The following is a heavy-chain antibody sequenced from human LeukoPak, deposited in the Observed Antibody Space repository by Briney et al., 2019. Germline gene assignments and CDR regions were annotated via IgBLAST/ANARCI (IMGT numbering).Heavy chain of an antibody. V-gene: IGHV3-23*01. CDR3: AKGGGSTSWKIDY. CDR1: GFTFSIYA. D-gene: IGHD2-2*01. Sequence: GGSLRLSCAASGFTFSIYAMNWVRQTPGKGLEWVSSMSGNGDTYYAGSVKGRFTISRDDSKNTLYLQMNSLRAEDSAIYYCAKGGGSTSWKIDYWGQGTLVTVSS. CDR2: MSGNGDT. J-gene: IGHJ4*02.